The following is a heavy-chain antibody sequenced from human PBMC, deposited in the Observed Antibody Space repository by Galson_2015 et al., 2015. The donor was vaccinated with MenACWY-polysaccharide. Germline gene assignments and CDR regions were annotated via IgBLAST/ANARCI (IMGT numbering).Heavy chain of an antibody. J-gene: IGHJ4*02. Sequence: CAISGDSVSSNSAAWNWIRQSPSRGLEWLGRTYYRSKWYHDYPVSVKSRITINPDTSKNQFSLQLNSVTPDDTALYYCARTCPPYSRTWYECFDYWDQGTLVTVPS. CDR3: ARTCPPYSRTWYECFDY. D-gene: IGHD6-13*01. V-gene: IGHV6-1*01. CDR2: TYYRSKWYH. CDR1: GDSVSSNSAA.